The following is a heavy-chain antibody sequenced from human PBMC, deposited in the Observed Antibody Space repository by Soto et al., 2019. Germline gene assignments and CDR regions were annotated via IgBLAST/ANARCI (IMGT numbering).Heavy chain of an antibody. CDR2: MSPNSGNT. CDR3: ARVGTVTTDYYYYYMDV. CDR1: GYTFTSYG. J-gene: IGHJ6*03. D-gene: IGHD4-17*01. Sequence: ASVKVSCKASGYTFTSYGISWVRQAPGQGLEWMGWMSPNSGNTGYAQKFQGRVTMTRNTSISTAYMELSSLRSEDTAVYYCARVGTVTTDYYYYYMDVWGKGTTVTVSS. V-gene: IGHV1-8*02.